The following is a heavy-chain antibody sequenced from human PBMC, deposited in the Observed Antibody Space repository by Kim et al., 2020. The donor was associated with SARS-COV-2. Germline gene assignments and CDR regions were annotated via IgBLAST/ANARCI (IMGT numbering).Heavy chain of an antibody. CDR2: IYYTGST. V-gene: IGHV4-39*01. J-gene: IGHJ4*02. Sequence: SETLSLTCSVSGGSVSSSSYYWGWIRHPPGKGLEWIGNIYYTGSTDYNPSLKSRVTISEDTSKNQFSLKLSSVTAADTAVYYCARRGGYCSGGSCYSIDYWGQGTLVNVSS. D-gene: IGHD2-15*01. CDR1: GGSVSSSSYY. CDR3: ARRGGYCSGGSCYSIDY.